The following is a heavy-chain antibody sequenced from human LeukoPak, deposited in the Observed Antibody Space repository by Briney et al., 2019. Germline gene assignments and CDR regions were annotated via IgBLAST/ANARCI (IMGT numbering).Heavy chain of an antibody. V-gene: IGHV1-8*01. Sequence: ASVKVSCKASGYTFASYDIDWVRQATGQGLEWMGWMNPNSGNTGYAQKFQDRVTMTWNTSISTAYMELNSLRSEDTAVYYCARGRGLEWFGELLAHRWGQGTLVTVSS. CDR1: GYTFASYD. D-gene: IGHD3-10*01. CDR2: MNPNSGNT. CDR3: ARGRGLEWFGELLAHR. J-gene: IGHJ5*02.